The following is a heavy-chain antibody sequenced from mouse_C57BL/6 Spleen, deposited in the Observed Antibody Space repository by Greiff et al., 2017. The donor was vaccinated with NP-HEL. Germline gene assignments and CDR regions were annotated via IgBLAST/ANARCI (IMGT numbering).Heavy chain of an antibody. CDR1: GFTFSSYA. V-gene: IGHV5-4*01. CDR3: ARDRGNCFDY. CDR2: ISDGGSYT. Sequence: DVMLVESGGGLVKPGGSLKLSCAASGFTFSSYAMSWVRQTPEKRLEWVATISDGGSYTYYPDNVKGRFTISRDNAKNNLYLQMSHLKSEDTAMYYCARDRGNCFDYWGQGTTLTVSS. J-gene: IGHJ2*01. D-gene: IGHD3-3*01.